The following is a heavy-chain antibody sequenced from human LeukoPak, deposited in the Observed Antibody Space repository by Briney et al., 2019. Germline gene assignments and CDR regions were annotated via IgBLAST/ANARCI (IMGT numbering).Heavy chain of an antibody. CDR3: ARSDYGDCFDY. J-gene: IGHJ4*02. CDR2: IYYSGST. D-gene: IGHD4-17*01. Sequence: PSETLSLTCTVSGGSISSYYWSWIRQPPGKGLEWIGYIYYSGSTNYNPSLKSRVTISVDTSKNQFSLELSSVTAADTAVYYCARSDYGDCFDYWGQGTLVTVSS. CDR1: GGSISSYY. V-gene: IGHV4-59*01.